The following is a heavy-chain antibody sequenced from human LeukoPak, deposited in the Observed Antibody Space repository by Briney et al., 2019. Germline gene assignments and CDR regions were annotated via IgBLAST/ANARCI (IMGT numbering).Heavy chain of an antibody. CDR1: GYSISSGYY. CDR3: ARVVVIAATYNWSDP. V-gene: IGHV4-38-2*02. D-gene: IGHD2-15*01. Sequence: SETLSLTCTVSGYSISSGYYWGWIRQPPGKGLEWIGSIYHSGSTYYNPSLKSRVTISVDTSKNQFSLKLSSVTAADTAVYYCARVVVIAATYNWSDPWGQGTLVTVSS. CDR2: IYHSGST. J-gene: IGHJ5*02.